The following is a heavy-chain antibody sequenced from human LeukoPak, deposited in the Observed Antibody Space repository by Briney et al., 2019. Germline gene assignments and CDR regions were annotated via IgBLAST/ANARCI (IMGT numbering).Heavy chain of an antibody. V-gene: IGHV3-74*01. CDR3: AKGLSSGWYGESGS. D-gene: IGHD6-19*01. CDR2: ISSDGSWT. CDR1: GNYW. Sequence: GGSLRLSCAASGNYWMHWVRQAPGKGLVWVSHISSDGSWTSYADSVKGRFTISKDNSKNTLYLQMNSLRAEDTAVFYCAKGLSSGWYGESGSWGQGTLVTVSS. J-gene: IGHJ5*02.